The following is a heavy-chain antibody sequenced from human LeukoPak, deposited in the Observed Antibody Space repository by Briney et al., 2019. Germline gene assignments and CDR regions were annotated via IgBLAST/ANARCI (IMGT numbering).Heavy chain of an antibody. CDR2: IYYSGST. D-gene: IGHD4-17*01. J-gene: IGHJ4*02. CDR3: ARRHDYGDYYFDY. CDR1: GGSISNSSYY. V-gene: IGHV4-39*01. Sequence: ASETLSLTCTVSGGSISNSSYYWGWIRQPPGKGLEWIGSIYYSGSTYYNPSLKSRVTISVDTSKNQFSLKLSSVTAADTAVYYCARRHDYGDYYFDYWGQGTLVTVSS.